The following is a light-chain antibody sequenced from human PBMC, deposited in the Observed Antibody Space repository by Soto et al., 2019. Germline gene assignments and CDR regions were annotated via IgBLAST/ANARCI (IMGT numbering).Light chain of an antibody. CDR3: QQYAGSLWT. CDR1: QSVSSSY. CDR2: AAS. J-gene: IGKJ1*01. V-gene: IGKV3-20*01. Sequence: ENMLTQSPGTLAFSPGERATPSCRASQSVSSSYLAWYQQKPGQAPRLLMSAASSRATGIPDRSSGSGSGTDFTLTISRLEAEDFAVYYCQQYAGSLWTFGQGTKVDIK.